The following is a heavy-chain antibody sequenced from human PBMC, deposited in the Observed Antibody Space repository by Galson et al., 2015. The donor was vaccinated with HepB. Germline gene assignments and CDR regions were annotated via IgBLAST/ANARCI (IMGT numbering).Heavy chain of an antibody. CDR2: IWFGETNE. CDR3: ARASGWGYPTATYY. V-gene: IGHV3-33*01. CDR1: GFTFSSYG. D-gene: IGHD3-10*01. Sequence: SLRLSCAGSGFTFSSYGMHWVRQAPGKGLEWVAAIWFGETNEHYGDSVKGRFSISRDNSENTLYLQMNHLRAEDTAVYFCARASGWGYPTATYYWGQGTLVTVSS. J-gene: IGHJ4*02.